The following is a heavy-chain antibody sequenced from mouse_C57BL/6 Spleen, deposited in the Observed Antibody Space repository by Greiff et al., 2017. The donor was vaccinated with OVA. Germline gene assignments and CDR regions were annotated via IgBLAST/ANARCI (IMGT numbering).Heavy chain of an antibody. CDR2: IHPNSGST. J-gene: IGHJ4*01. Sequence: VQLQQPGAELVKPGASVKLSCKASGYTFTSYWMHWVKQRPGQGLEWIGMIHPNSGSTNYNEKFKSKATLTVDKSSSTAYMQLSSLTSEDSAVYCCAGNDGYYVGAMDYWGQGTSVTVSS. D-gene: IGHD2-3*01. V-gene: IGHV1-64*01. CDR3: AGNDGYYVGAMDY. CDR1: GYTFTSYW.